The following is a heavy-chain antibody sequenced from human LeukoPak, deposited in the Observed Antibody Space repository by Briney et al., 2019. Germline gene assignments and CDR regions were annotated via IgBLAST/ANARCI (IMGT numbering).Heavy chain of an antibody. CDR1: GGSLSGYY. J-gene: IGHJ5*02. CDR2: INHSGST. CDR3: ARAAAVTRLGYNWFDP. D-gene: IGHD2-15*01. Sequence: PSETLSLTCAVYGGSLSGYYWSWIRQPPGKGLEWIGEINHSGSTNYNPSLKRRVTISVDTSKNQFSLKLSSVTAADTAVYYCARAAAVTRLGYNWFDPWGQGTLVTVSS. V-gene: IGHV4-34*01.